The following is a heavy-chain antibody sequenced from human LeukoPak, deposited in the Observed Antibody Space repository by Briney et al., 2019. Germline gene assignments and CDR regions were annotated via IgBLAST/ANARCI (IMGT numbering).Heavy chain of an antibody. V-gene: IGHV1-69*04. CDR3: ARDGESGSYYITSQIA. D-gene: IGHD1-26*01. Sequence: ASVKVSCKASGGTFSSYAISWVRQAPGQGLEWMGRIIPILGIANYAQKFQGRVTITADKSTNTAYMELSSPRSEDTAVYYCARDGESGSYYITSQIAWGQGTLVTVSS. J-gene: IGHJ5*02. CDR2: IIPILGIA. CDR1: GGTFSSYA.